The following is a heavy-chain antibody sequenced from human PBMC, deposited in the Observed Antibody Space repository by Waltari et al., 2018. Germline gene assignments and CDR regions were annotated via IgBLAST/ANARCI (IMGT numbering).Heavy chain of an antibody. V-gene: IGHV4-34*01. D-gene: IGHD3-16*01. CDR1: GGSFSGYY. CDR2: INHSGST. CDR3: ARGWGPYYFDY. J-gene: IGHJ4*02. Sequence: QVQLQQWGAGLLKPSETLSLTCAVYGGSFSGYYWSWIRQPPGKGLEWIGEINHSGSTNYNPSLKSRVTISVDTSKNQFSLKLSSVTAADTAVYYCARGWGPYYFDYWGQGTLVIVSS.